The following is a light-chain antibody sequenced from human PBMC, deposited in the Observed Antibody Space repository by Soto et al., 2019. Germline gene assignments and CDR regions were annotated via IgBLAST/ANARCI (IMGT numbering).Light chain of an antibody. J-gene: IGKJ1*01. CDR2: KTS. Sequence: DIHMTQSRSTLSASVGDRVTITCRPSESLTMRLAWYQQKPGKAPNLLIYKTSSLESGVPSRFSGSGSGTEFTLTISSLQPDAFATYYCQHWTDYSWTFGQGTKVEVK. V-gene: IGKV1-5*03. CDR1: ESLTMR. CDR3: QHWTDYSWT.